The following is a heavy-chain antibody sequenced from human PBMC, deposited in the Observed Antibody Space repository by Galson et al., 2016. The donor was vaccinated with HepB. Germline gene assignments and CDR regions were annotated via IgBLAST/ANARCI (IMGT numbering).Heavy chain of an antibody. J-gene: IGHJ5*02. Sequence: ETLSLTCGVSGGSFNAYYWSWIRQSPGKGLEWIGEINHTGFTKYSPSLKSRVTISVDTSKNQFSLKLSSMTAADTAVYYCARVVVAATNWFDPWGQGTLVTVSS. V-gene: IGHV4-34*01. CDR3: ARVVVAATNWFDP. CDR2: INHTGFT. D-gene: IGHD2-15*01. CDR1: GGSFNAYY.